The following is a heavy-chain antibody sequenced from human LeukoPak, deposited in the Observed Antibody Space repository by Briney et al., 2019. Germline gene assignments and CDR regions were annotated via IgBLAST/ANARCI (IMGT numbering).Heavy chain of an antibody. CDR3: AKGSPYYYDSSGYYYFDY. CDR2: ISGSGGST. D-gene: IGHD3-22*01. V-gene: IGHV3-23*01. Sequence: PGGSLRLSCAASGFTFSSYAMSWVRQAPGKGLEWVSAISGSGGSTYYADSVKGRFTISRDNSKNTLYLQMNSLRAEDTAVYYCAKGSPYYYDSSGYYYFDYWGQGTLVTVSS. CDR1: GFTFSSYA. J-gene: IGHJ4*02.